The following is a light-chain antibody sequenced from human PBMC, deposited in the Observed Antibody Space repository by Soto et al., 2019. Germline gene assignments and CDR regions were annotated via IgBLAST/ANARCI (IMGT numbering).Light chain of an antibody. V-gene: IGLV2-11*01. CDR3: CSHAGSSTYL. J-gene: IGLJ1*01. Sequence: QSVLTQPRSVSGSPGQSVTISCTGTSIDVGDYVSWYQQHPGKAPKVMIYDVPQRPSGVPDRFSGSKSGNTASLTVSGLQAEDEADYYCCSHAGSSTYLFGTGPKVTVL. CDR2: DVP. CDR1: SIDVGDY.